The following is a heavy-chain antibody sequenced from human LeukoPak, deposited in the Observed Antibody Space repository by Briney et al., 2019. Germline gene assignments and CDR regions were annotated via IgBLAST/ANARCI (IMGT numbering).Heavy chain of an antibody. Sequence: AGGSLRLSCAASGFTVSSNYMSWVRQAPGKGLEWVAFIWFDGSNKHYADSVKGRFTISRDNSEDTLYLQMNSLRAEDTAVYYCVRDPSGSGFAFDSWGQGALVTVSS. D-gene: IGHD1-1*01. V-gene: IGHV3-33*08. J-gene: IGHJ4*02. CDR2: IWFDGSNK. CDR3: VRDPSGSGFAFDS. CDR1: GFTVSSNY.